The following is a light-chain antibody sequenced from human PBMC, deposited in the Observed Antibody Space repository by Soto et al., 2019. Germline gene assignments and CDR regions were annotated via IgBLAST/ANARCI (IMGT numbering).Light chain of an antibody. V-gene: IGKV3-20*01. J-gene: IGKJ3*01. CDR1: QSVSSSY. Sequence: EIVLTQSPGTLSLSPGERATLSCRASQSVSSSYLAWYQQKPGQAPRLLIYGASSRATGIPDRFSGSGSGTDFTLTISRLEPEDLAVYYCQQYGSSFTFGPGTKVDIK. CDR2: GAS. CDR3: QQYGSSFT.